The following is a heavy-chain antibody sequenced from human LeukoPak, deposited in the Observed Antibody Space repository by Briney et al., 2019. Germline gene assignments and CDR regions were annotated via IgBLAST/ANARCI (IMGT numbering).Heavy chain of an antibody. Sequence: SETLSLTCTVSGGSISSSSYYWGWIRQPPGKGLEWIGSIYYSGSTYYNPSLKSRVTISVDTSKNQFSLKLSSVTAADTAVYYCARDAYGSGSSYPFFDYWGQGTLVTVSS. J-gene: IGHJ4*02. CDR2: IYYSGST. CDR1: GGSISSSSYY. CDR3: ARDAYGSGSSYPFFDY. V-gene: IGHV4-39*07. D-gene: IGHD3-10*01.